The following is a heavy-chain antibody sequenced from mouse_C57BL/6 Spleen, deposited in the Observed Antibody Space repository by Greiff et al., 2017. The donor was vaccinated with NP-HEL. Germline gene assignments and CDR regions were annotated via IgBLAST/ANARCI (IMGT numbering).Heavy chain of an antibody. V-gene: IGHV1-54*01. CDR3: ARNEEGAMDY. CDR2: INPGSGGT. Sequence: LVESGAELVRPGTSVKVSCKASGYAFTNYLIEWVKQRPGQGLEWIGVINPGSGGTNYNEKFKGKATLTADKSSSTAYMQLSSLTSEDSAVYFCARNEEGAMDYWGQGTSVTVSS. J-gene: IGHJ4*01. CDR1: GYAFTNYL.